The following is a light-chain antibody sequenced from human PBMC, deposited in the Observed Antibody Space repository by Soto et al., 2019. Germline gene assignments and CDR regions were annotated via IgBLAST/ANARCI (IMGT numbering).Light chain of an antibody. CDR1: QSVSSSY. Sequence: EIVLTHSPGTLSLSPGERATLSCRASQSVSSSYLAWYQQKPGQAPRLLIYGASSRATGIPDRFSGSGSGTDFTLTISRLEPEDFAAYYCQQYGSSRTFGQGAGVDIK. J-gene: IGKJ1*01. V-gene: IGKV3-20*01. CDR3: QQYGSSRT. CDR2: GAS.